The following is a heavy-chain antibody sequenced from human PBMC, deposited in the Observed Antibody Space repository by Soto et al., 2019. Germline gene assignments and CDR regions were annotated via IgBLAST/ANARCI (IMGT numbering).Heavy chain of an antibody. CDR3: ARVGCSSTSCWLGRARGYYYYGMDV. V-gene: IGHV1-69*02. CDR1: GGTFSSYT. Sequence: QVQLVQSGAEVKKPGSSVKVSCKASGGTFSSYTISWVRQAPGQGLEWMGRIIPILGIANYAQKFQGRVTITADKSTSTAYMELSSLRSEDTAVYYCARVGCSSTSCWLGRARGYYYYGMDVWGQGTTVTVSS. D-gene: IGHD2-2*01. J-gene: IGHJ6*02. CDR2: IIPILGIA.